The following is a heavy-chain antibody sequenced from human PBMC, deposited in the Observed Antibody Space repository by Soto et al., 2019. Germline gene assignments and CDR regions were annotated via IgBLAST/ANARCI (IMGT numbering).Heavy chain of an antibody. CDR1: GFTFSDSY. CDR3: ARVSWREKYGMDV. V-gene: IGHV3-11*01. J-gene: IGHJ6*02. Sequence: GGSLRLSCAASGFTFSDSYMSWIRQAPGKGLEWISYITFSGNTVYYADSLKGRFTISRDNAKNSLYLQMNRLRAEDTAVYYCARVSWREKYGMDVWGQGXTVTVYS. CDR2: ITFSGNTV.